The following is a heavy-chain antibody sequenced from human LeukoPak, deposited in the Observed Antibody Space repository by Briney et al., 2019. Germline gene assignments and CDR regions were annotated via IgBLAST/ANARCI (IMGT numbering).Heavy chain of an antibody. D-gene: IGHD6-6*01. J-gene: IGHJ5*02. CDR2: IWYDGSNK. CDR1: GFTFSSYG. V-gene: IGHV3-33*01. CDR3: ARAGIAARRPNNWFDP. Sequence: PGGSLRLSCAASGFTFSSYGMHWVRQAPGKGLEWAAVIWYDGSNKYYADSVKGRFTISRDNSKNTLYLRMNSLRAEDTAVYYCARAGIAARRPNNWFDPWGQGTLVTVSS.